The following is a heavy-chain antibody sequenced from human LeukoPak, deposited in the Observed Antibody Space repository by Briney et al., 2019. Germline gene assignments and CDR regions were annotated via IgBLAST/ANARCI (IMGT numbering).Heavy chain of an antibody. D-gene: IGHD3-10*01. CDR2: TRNKANSYTT. J-gene: IGHJ4*02. CDR1: GFTFSSYA. CDR3: SRVVVRGIIITEYYFDY. Sequence: GGPLRLSCAASGFTFSSYAMTWVRQAPGKGLEWVGRTRNKANSYTTEYAASVKGRFTISRDDSKNSLYLQMNSLKTEDTAVYYCSRVVVRGIIITEYYFDYWGQGTLVTVSS. V-gene: IGHV3-72*01.